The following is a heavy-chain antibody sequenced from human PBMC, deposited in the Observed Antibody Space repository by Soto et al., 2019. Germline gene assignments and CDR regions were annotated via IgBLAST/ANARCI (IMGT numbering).Heavy chain of an antibody. V-gene: IGHV4-39*01. J-gene: IGHJ4*02. Sequence: SETLSLTCTVSGGSISSSSYYWGWIRQPPGKGLEWIGSIYYSGSTYYNPSLKSRVTISVDTSKNQFSLKLSSVTAADTAVYYCASSVVAAIGLGNFDYWGQGTLVTVSS. CDR3: ASSVVAAIGLGNFDY. D-gene: IGHD2-15*01. CDR1: GGSISSSSYY. CDR2: IYYSGST.